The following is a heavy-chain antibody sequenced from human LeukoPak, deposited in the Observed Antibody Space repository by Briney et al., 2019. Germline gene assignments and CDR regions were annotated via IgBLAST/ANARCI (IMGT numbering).Heavy chain of an antibody. CDR1: GGSISSYY. CDR2: IYFSGST. J-gene: IGHJ5*02. CDR3: ARDYCSSTSCHAAKNWFDP. Sequence: PSETLSLTCTVSGGSISSYYWSWIRQPPGKGLEWIGSIYFSGSTNYNPSLKSRVTISVDTSKKQFSLELISLTAADTAKYYCARDYCSSTSCHAAKNWFDPWGQRTLVTVSS. V-gene: IGHV4-59*01. D-gene: IGHD2-2*01.